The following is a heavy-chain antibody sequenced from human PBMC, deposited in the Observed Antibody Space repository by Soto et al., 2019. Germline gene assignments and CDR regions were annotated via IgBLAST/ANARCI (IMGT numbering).Heavy chain of an antibody. CDR3: ARRGGIVVVVAATNKYFDY. J-gene: IGHJ4*02. V-gene: IGHV4-34*01. CDR2: INHSGST. Sequence: SETLSLTCAVYGGSFSGYYWSWIRQPPGKGLEWIGEINHSGSTNYNPSLKSRVTISVDTSKNQFSLKLSSVTAADTAVYYCARRGGIVVVVAATNKYFDYWGQGTLVTVSS. D-gene: IGHD2-15*01. CDR1: GGSFSGYY.